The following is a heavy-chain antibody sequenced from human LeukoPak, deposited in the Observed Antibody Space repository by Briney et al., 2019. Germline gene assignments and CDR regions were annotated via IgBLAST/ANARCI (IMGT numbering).Heavy chain of an antibody. D-gene: IGHD2-2*01. J-gene: IGHJ4*02. CDR2: ISYNARHE. CDR3: VRGGSPPTSTWSLDE. Sequence: GGSLRLSCVASGFTFSGFGMHWVRQAPGKGLEWVAVISYNARHEYYRDSVKGRFSISRDNSKNTVSLQMNSLTIEDTAVYYCVRGGSPPTSTWSLDEWGQGTLVSVSS. CDR1: GFTFSGFG. V-gene: IGHV3-30*03.